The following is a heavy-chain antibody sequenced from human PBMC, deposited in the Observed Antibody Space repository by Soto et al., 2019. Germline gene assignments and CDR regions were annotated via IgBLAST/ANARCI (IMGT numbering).Heavy chain of an antibody. CDR2: IGSKTDGGTT. CDR3: TTRIA. D-gene: IGHD2-15*01. Sequence: EVQLVESGGGLVKPGESLRISCAASGFTLSNAWMSWVRQAPGKGLEWVGRIGSKTDGGTTDYAAPVKGRFIVSRDDSKNTLYLQMNSLQIDDAGVYFCTTRIAGGQGTRVTVS. V-gene: IGHV3-15*04. CDR1: GFTLSNAW. J-gene: IGHJ4*02.